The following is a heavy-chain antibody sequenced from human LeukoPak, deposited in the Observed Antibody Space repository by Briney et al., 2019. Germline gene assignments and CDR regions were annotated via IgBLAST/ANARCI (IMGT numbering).Heavy chain of an antibody. CDR2: INHSGST. CDR3: ARGSITMVWGVIIRSRWFDP. D-gene: IGHD3-10*01. CDR1: GGSFSGYY. J-gene: IGHJ5*02. V-gene: IGHV4-34*01. Sequence: SETLSLTCAVYGGSFSGYYWSWIRQPPGKGLEWIGEINHSGSTNYNPSLKSRVTISVDTSKNQFSLKLSSVTAADTAVYYCARGSITMVWGVIIRSRWFDPWGQGTLVTVSS.